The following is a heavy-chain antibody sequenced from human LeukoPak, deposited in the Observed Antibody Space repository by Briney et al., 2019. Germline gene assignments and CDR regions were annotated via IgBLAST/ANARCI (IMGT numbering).Heavy chain of an antibody. D-gene: IGHD4-23*01. J-gene: IGHJ6*03. CDR3: ARTAGGNSYYYYMDV. CDR2: IDWDDDK. V-gene: IGHV2-70*11. CDR1: GFSLSTSGMC. Sequence: SGPALVKPTQTLTLTCTFSGFSLSTSGMCVSWIRQPPGKALEWLARIDWDDDKYYSTSLKTRLTISKDTSKNQVVLTMSNLDPVDTATYCCARTAGGNSYYYYMDVWGKGTTVTVSS.